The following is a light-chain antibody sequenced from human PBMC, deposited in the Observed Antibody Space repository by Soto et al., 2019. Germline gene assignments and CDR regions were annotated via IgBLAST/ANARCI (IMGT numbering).Light chain of an antibody. V-gene: IGKV3-20*01. J-gene: IGKJ5*01. Sequence: EIVMTQSPATLSVSPGERATLSCRASQSVSSSYLARYQQKPGQAPRLLIYGASSRATGISDRFSGSGSGTDFTLTISRLEPEDFAVYYCQQYGSSPSITFGQGTRLEIK. CDR3: QQYGSSPSIT. CDR2: GAS. CDR1: QSVSSSY.